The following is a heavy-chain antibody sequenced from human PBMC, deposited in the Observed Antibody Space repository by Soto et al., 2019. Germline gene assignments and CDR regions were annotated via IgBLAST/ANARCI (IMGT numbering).Heavy chain of an antibody. V-gene: IGHV3-23*01. D-gene: IGHD2-21*02. CDR3: TTWLTAHFDY. CDR2: SSDRRTGNT. J-gene: IGHJ4*02. Sequence: GGSLRLSCAASGFTFSSYTLNWVRRAPGKGLEWVATSSDRRTGNTHYSDSVRGRFTLSRDYSRNILFLQMDSLRADDTALYYCTTWLTAHFDYWGRGTQVTVSS. CDR1: GFTFSSYT.